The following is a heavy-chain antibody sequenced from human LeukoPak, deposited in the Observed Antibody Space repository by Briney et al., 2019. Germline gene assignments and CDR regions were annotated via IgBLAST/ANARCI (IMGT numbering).Heavy chain of an antibody. CDR2: ISSSGSTI. V-gene: IGHV3-48*03. J-gene: IGHJ4*02. CDR1: GFTFSSYE. CDR3: ARKTSLGIVGATTKDHFDY. D-gene: IGHD1-26*01. Sequence: GGSLRLSCAASGFTFSSYEMNWVRQAPGKGLEWVSYISSSGSTIYYADSVKGRFTISRDNAKNSLYLQMNSLGAEDTAVYYCARKTSLGIVGATTKDHFDYWGQGTLVTVSS.